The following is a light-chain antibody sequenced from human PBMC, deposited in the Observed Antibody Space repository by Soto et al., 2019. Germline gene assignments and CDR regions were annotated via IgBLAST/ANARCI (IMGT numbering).Light chain of an antibody. CDR1: QGISNY. Sequence: DIQMTQSPSSLSASVGDRVTITCRASQGISNYLGWYQQKPGKVPKLLIYAASTLQSGVPSRFSGSGSGTDVTLTIISLQPEDVATYYCQKYNSAPWTFGQGTKVQIK. V-gene: IGKV1-27*01. J-gene: IGKJ1*01. CDR2: AAS. CDR3: QKYNSAPWT.